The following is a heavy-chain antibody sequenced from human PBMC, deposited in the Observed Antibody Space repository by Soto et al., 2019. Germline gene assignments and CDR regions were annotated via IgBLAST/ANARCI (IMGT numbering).Heavy chain of an antibody. CDR3: AHSQRLGGGNYYDKCLDV. Sequence: QITLKESGPTLVKPTQTLTLTCTFSGFSLSTYGVGINWIRQPPGKALEWLALIYWDDEKRYSPSLKNRLTITKDTSRNHVVLTMTNMDPVDTATYYCAHSQRLGGGNYYDKCLDVWGQGTTVTVAS. D-gene: IGHD3-22*01. V-gene: IGHV2-5*02. CDR1: GFSLSTYGVG. J-gene: IGHJ6*02. CDR2: IYWDDEK.